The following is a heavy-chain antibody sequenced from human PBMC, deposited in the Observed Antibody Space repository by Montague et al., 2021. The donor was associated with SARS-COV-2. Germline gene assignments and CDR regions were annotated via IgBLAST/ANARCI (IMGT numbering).Heavy chain of an antibody. CDR2: INHRESP. J-gene: IGHJ3*01. CDR1: GGSFSGYY. CDR3: ARDMSALSLIRDVMVFSSGPFDV. D-gene: IGHD3-10*01. V-gene: IGHV4-34*01. Sequence: SETLSLTCAVYGGSFSGYYWSWIRQPPGKGLEWIAEINHRESPNYNPSLKSRATISLDTSKNQISLKLTSVTAADTAIYYCARDMSALSLIRDVMVFSSGPFDVWGQGTLVTVSS.